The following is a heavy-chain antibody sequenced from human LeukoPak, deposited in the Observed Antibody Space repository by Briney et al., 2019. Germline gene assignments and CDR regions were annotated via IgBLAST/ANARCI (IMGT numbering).Heavy chain of an antibody. CDR1: GFTFSSYA. V-gene: IGHV3-23*01. Sequence: GGSLRLSCAASGFTFSSYAMSWVRQAPGKGLEWVSAISGSGGSTYYADSVKGRFTISRDNSKNTLYLQMNSLRAEDTAVYYCAKGAYSSSREGYYFDYWGQGTLVAVSS. D-gene: IGHD6-13*01. J-gene: IGHJ4*02. CDR2: ISGSGGST. CDR3: AKGAYSSSREGYYFDY.